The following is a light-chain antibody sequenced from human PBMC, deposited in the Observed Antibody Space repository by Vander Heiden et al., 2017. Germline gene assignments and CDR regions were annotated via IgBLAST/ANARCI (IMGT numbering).Light chain of an antibody. J-gene: IGKJ4*02. CDR1: QSLSTY. CDR2: EAS. CDR3: QQRTNWPLT. Sequence: EIVLTQSPATLSLSPGERATISCRASQSLSTYLAWYQQKPGRAPRLLIYEASSMARGIPARFSGSGSGTDFTLTISSLEPEDFALYYCQQRTNWPLTFGGGTRVEIK. V-gene: IGKV3-11*01.